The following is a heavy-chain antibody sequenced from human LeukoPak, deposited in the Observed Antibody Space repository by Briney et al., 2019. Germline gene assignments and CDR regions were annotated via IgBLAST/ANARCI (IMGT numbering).Heavy chain of an antibody. Sequence: GGSLRLSCAASGFTFSSYWMHWVRQAPGKGLVWVSRINSDGSSTSYADSVKGRFTISRDNAKNTLYLQMSSLRAEDTAVYYCATYSGAYSSGWPHYWGQGTLVTVSS. CDR1: GFTFSSYW. CDR3: ATYSGAYSSGWPHY. J-gene: IGHJ4*02. V-gene: IGHV3-74*01. CDR2: INSDGSST. D-gene: IGHD6-19*01.